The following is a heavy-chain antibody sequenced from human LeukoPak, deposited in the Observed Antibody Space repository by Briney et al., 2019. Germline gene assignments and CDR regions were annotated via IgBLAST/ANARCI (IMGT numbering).Heavy chain of an antibody. CDR2: INPNGDST. CDR3: ARIRDGYNDAFDY. V-gene: IGHV1-46*01. Sequence: ASVKVSCKASGYTFTNYYLHWVRQAPGQGLEWMGIINPNGDSTNYAQKFQGRVTMTRDMSTSTVYMELSSLRSEDTAMYYCARIRDGYNDAFDYWAREPCSPSPQ. D-gene: IGHD5-24*01. J-gene: IGHJ4*02. CDR1: GYTFTNYY.